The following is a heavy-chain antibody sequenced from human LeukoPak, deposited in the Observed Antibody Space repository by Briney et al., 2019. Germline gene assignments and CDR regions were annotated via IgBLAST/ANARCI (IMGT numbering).Heavy chain of an antibody. CDR1: GDSISPYY. J-gene: IGHJ4*02. Sequence: SETLSLTCTVSGDSISPYYWSWIRQPPGKGLEWIGYIHYSGSTNYNPSLKSRITISVDTSKNQFSLKLSSVTAADTAVYYCARDHYFDYWGQGTLVTVSS. V-gene: IGHV4-59*01. CDR3: ARDHYFDY. CDR2: IHYSGST.